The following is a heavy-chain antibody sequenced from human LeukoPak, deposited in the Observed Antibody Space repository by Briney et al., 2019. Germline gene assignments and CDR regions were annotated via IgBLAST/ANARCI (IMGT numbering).Heavy chain of an antibody. Sequence: GGSLRLSCAASGFTFRSYSMNWVRQAPGKGLEWVSSISSSSSYIYYADSVKGRFTISRDNAKNSLYLQMNSLRAEDTAAYYCARDREYRYCSGGSCSDAFDIWGQGTMVTVSS. D-gene: IGHD2-15*01. CDR2: ISSSSSYI. J-gene: IGHJ3*02. CDR3: ARDREYRYCSGGSCSDAFDI. V-gene: IGHV3-21*01. CDR1: GFTFRSYS.